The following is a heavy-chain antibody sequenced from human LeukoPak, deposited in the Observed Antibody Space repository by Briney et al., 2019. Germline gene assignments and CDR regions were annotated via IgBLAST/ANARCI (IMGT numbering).Heavy chain of an antibody. D-gene: IGHD1-26*01. CDR1: VFTFRGYG. CDR3: ARGSGSFSECFDY. Sequence: GGSLRLSCAASVFTFRGYGMHWVPETPGKGRGWGALIWSDGNNIYYADSVKSRFTNSRDNSKNTLYLQMNSLRAEDTAVYYCARGSGSFSECFDYWGQGTLVTVSS. CDR2: IWSDGNNI. J-gene: IGHJ4*02. V-gene: IGHV3-33*01.